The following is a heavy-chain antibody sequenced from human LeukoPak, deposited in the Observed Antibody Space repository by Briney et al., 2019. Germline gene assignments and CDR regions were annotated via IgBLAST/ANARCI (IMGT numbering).Heavy chain of an antibody. V-gene: IGHV3-30-3*01. J-gene: IGHJ6*02. CDR2: ISYDGSNK. Sequence: GRSLRLSCAASGFTFSSYAMHWVRQAPGKGLEWVAVISYDGSNKYYADSVKGRFTISRDNSKNTLYLQMNSLRAEDTAVYYCAKYGSGSSYYYYYGMDVWGQGTTVTVSS. D-gene: IGHD3-10*01. CDR1: GFTFSSYA. CDR3: AKYGSGSSYYYYYGMDV.